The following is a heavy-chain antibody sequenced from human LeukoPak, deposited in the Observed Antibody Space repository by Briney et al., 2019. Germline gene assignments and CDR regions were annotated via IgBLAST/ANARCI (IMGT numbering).Heavy chain of an antibody. D-gene: IGHD2-2*01. Sequence: PGGSLRLSCAASGFTFSNYWMHWVRQAPGKGLVWVSRINGDGSSTSYADSVKGRFTISRDNAKNTLYLLMNRLRAEDTALYYCVRDASLVVPASGFGYWGQGTLVTVSS. J-gene: IGHJ4*02. CDR2: INGDGSST. CDR1: GFTFSNYW. V-gene: IGHV3-74*01. CDR3: VRDASLVVPASGFGY.